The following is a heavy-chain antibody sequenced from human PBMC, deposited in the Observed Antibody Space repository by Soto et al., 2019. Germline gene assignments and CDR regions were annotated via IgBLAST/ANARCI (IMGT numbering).Heavy chain of an antibody. D-gene: IGHD4-17*01. CDR2: ISGSGGST. V-gene: IGHV3-23*01. CDR3: ARRAHDYGGNSLWYFDL. J-gene: IGHJ2*01. CDR1: GFTFSSYA. Sequence: EVQLLESGGGLVQPGGSLRLFCAASGFTFSSYAMSWVRQAPGKGLEWVSAISGSGGSTYYADSVKGRFTISRDNSKNTLYLQMNSLRAEDTAVYYCARRAHDYGGNSLWYFDLWGRGTLVTVSS.